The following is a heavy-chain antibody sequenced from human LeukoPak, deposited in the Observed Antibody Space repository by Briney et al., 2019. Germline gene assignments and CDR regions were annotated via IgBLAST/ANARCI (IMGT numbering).Heavy chain of an antibody. CDR3: ARSARGVIFDV. D-gene: IGHD3-10*01. J-gene: IGHJ6*04. Sequence: GGSLRLSCAASGFTVSSNYMSWVRQAPGKGLEWVAVVSYDGTETKYADSVKGRLNLSRDNSKNTVYLQMNSLIFEDTAVYYCARSARGVIFDVWGKGTTVIVSS. V-gene: IGHV3-30*03. CDR2: VSYDGTET. CDR1: GFTVSSNY.